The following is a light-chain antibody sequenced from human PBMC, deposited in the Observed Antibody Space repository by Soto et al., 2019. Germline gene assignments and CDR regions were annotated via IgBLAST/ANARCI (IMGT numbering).Light chain of an antibody. CDR1: QSISSW. J-gene: IGKJ2*01. V-gene: IGKV1-5*03. CDR2: KAS. CDR3: QQYNSYSPNT. Sequence: DIQMTQSPSTLSASVGDRVTITCRASQSISSWLARYQQKPGKAPKLLIYKASSLESGVPSRFSGSGSGTEFTLTLRSLQPDDFATYYCQQYNSYSPNTFGQGTKLEIK.